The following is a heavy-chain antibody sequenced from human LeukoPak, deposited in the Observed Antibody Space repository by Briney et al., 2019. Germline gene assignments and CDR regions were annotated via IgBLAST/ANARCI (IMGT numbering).Heavy chain of an antibody. CDR1: EFTFSNYW. V-gene: IGHV3-7*01. Sequence: GGSLRLSCAASEFTFSNYWMSLVRQAPGKGLERVAHTNQDGSKNYYVDSVRGRFTISRDNAKNSLYLQMNSLRAEDTAVYYCATTVAGYPDDYLDYWGQGTLVTVSS. CDR3: ATTVAGYPDDYLDY. D-gene: IGHD6-19*01. J-gene: IGHJ4*02. CDR2: TNQDGSKN.